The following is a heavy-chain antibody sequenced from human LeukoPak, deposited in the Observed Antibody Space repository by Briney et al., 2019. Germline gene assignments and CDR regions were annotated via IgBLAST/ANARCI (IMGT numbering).Heavy chain of an antibody. V-gene: IGHV5-51*01. CDR3: ARHGSGYYYDSSGFDY. J-gene: IGHJ4*02. CDR2: IYPGDSDT. Sequence: LKISWKGSGYRFNSYWIGWGRQMPGKGLEWMGIIYPGDSDTRYSPSFQGQVTISADKSISTAYLQWSSLKASDTAMYYCARHGSGYYYDSSGFDYWGQGTLVTVSS. D-gene: IGHD3-22*01. CDR1: GYRFNSYW.